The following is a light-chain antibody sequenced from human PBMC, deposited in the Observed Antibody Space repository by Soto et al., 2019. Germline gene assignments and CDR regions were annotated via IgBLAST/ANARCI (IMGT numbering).Light chain of an antibody. J-gene: IGLJ1*01. CDR3: SSYAGSNSDV. Sequence: QSAPTQPPSASGSPGQSVTISCTGTSSDVGGFNYVSWYQQHPGKAPKLMIYEVNNRPSGVPDRFSGSKSGNSAALTVYGLEAEDEADYYCSSYAGSNSDVFGTGTKLTVL. CDR2: EVN. V-gene: IGLV2-8*01. CDR1: SSDVGGFNY.